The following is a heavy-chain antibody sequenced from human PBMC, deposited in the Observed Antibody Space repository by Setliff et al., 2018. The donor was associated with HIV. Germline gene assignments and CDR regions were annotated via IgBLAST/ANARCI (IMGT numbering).Heavy chain of an antibody. Sequence: GGSLRLSCAVSGLTFSSHSINWVRQAPGKGLEWISYISGNSDVIRYTDSVKGRFTISRDSAKNSVYLQMNSLRAEDTAVYYCARGQGYNNWFDPWGQGTLVTVSS. V-gene: IGHV3-48*01. CDR1: GLTFSSHS. CDR3: ARGQGYNNWFDP. CDR2: ISGNSDVI. J-gene: IGHJ5*02. D-gene: IGHD5-12*01.